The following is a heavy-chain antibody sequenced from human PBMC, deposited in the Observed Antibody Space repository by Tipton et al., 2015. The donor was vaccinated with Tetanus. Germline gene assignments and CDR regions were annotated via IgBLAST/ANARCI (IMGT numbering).Heavy chain of an antibody. CDR3: AKEFQRARIRFFDS. Sequence: RSLRLSCAASGFRFSYSGMHWVRQAPGKGLEWVAVIAFDGKNERYADSVKGRFIISRDNSKNTLYLQMNSLRPEDTAVYYCAKEFQRARIRFFDSWGQGTLVAVSS. V-gene: IGHV3-30*18. CDR2: IAFDGKNE. CDR1: GFRFSYSG. D-gene: IGHD2-15*01. J-gene: IGHJ4*02.